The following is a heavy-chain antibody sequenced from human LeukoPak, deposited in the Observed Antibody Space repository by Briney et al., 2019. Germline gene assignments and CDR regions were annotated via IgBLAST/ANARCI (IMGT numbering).Heavy chain of an antibody. CDR3: ARQNRQVADLAH. D-gene: IGHD1-14*01. CDR2: IYSGGST. J-gene: IGHJ4*02. CDR1: GFTVSSNY. Sequence: GGSLRLSCAASGFTVSSNYMSWVRQAPGKGLEWVSVIYSGGSTYYADSVKGRFTISRDNSKNTLYLQMNSLRAEDTAVYYCARQNRQVADLAHWGQGTLVTVSS. V-gene: IGHV3-53*01.